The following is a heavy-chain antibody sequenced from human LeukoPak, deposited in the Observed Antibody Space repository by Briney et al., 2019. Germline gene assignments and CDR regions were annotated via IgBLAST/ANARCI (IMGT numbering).Heavy chain of an antibody. V-gene: IGHV4-59*01. CDR3: ACLTTADAFDI. CDR1: GGSLSSYY. Sequence: PSETLSLTCTVSGGSLSSYYWSWIRQPPGKGLEWIGYIYDSGSTNYNPSLKSRVTISVDTSKNQFSLKLSSVTAADTAVYYCACLTTADAFDIWGQGTMVTVSS. D-gene: IGHD3-22*01. CDR2: IYDSGST. J-gene: IGHJ3*02.